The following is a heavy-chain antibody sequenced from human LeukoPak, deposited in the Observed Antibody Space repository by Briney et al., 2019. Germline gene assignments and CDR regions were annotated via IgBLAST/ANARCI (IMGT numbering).Heavy chain of an antibody. V-gene: IGHV3-23*01. CDR2: VSGATGNS. J-gene: IGHJ4*02. CDR1: GFTFSTYG. CDR3: ARVYDY. Sequence: PGGPLRLSCAASGFTFSTYGMNWVRQAPGKGLEWVSSVSGATGNSYYVGSVKGRFTISRDDSKNTLYLQMNSLRAEDTAVYYCARVYDYWGQGTLVTVSS.